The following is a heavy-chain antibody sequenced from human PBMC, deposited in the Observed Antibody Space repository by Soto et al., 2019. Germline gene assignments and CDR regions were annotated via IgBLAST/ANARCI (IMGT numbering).Heavy chain of an antibody. D-gene: IGHD6-13*01. CDR3: ARGPSIAAAAYYYYYGMDV. J-gene: IGHJ6*02. CDR1: GGTISSWY. V-gene: IGHV4-59*01. CDR2: IYYSGST. Sequence: SETLSLTCTVSGGTISSWYWSWIRQPPGKGLEWIGYIYYSGSTNYNPSLKSRVTISVDTSKNQFSLKLSSVTAADTAVYYCARGPSIAAAAYYYYYGMDVWGQGTTVTVSS.